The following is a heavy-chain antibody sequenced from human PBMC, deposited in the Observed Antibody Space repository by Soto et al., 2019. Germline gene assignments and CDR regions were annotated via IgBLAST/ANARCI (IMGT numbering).Heavy chain of an antibody. CDR2: IIPIFGTA. CDR3: ARDRGTMVRGGPPPNYYYYYYGMDV. CDR1: GGTFSSYA. D-gene: IGHD3-10*01. J-gene: IGHJ6*02. Sequence: SVKVSCKASGGTFSSYAISWVRQAPGQGLEWMGGIIPIFGTANYAQKFQGRVTITADESTSTAYMELSSLRSEDTAVYYCARDRGTMVRGGPPPNYYYYYYGMDVWGQGTTVTVSS. V-gene: IGHV1-69*13.